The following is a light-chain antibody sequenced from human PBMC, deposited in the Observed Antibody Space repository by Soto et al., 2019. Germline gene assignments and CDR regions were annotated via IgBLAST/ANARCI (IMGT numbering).Light chain of an antibody. Sequence: EIVLTQSPATLSLSPGERATLSCRASQSVFTSLAEFQQKPGQAPTLLISDTSNGATGIPARFSGSGSGTDFTLTISSLEPEDFAVYYCQQRNSWPLTVGGGTKVDIK. V-gene: IGKV3-11*01. J-gene: IGKJ4*01. CDR1: QSVFTS. CDR2: DTS. CDR3: QQRNSWPLT.